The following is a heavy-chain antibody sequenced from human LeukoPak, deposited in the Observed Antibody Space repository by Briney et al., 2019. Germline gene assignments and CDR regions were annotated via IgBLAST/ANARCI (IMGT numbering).Heavy chain of an antibody. CDR1: GYTFTTYA. V-gene: IGHV7-4-1*02. CDR2: INTNTGNP. D-gene: IGHD6-19*01. Sequence: ASVKVSCKASGYTFTTYAINWVRQAPGQGLEWMGWINTNTGNPTYAQGFTGRLVFSLDTSVSTAYLQISSLKAEDTAVYYCARVGIQQWLVVNYYYMDVWGKGTTVTVSS. J-gene: IGHJ6*03. CDR3: ARVGIQQWLVVNYYYMDV.